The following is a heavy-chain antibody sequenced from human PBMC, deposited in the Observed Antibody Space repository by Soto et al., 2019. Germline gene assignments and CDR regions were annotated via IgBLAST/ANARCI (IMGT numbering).Heavy chain of an antibody. J-gene: IGHJ6*02. V-gene: IGHV3-21*01. CDR2: ISSRSDI. CDR1: GFTFSTYS. Sequence: GALRLSCVGSGFTFSTYSINWVRQAPGKGLEWVSSISSRSDIYYADSVKGRFTISRDNAKNSVSLQMNSLRAEDTAVYYCAREYTAWPLAYGLDVWGQGTTVTVSS. CDR3: AREYTAWPLAYGLDV. D-gene: IGHD2-2*02.